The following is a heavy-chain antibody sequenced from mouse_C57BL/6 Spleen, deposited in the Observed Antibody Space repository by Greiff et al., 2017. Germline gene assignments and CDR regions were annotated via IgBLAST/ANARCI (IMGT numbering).Heavy chain of an antibody. CDR2: FYPGSGSI. Sequence: VQLQESGAELVKPGASVKLSCKASGYTFTEYTIHWVKQRSGQGLEWIGWFYPGSGSIKYNEKFKGKATLTADKSSSTVYMELSRLTSEDSAVXFCARHEENDGYSHWYFDVWGTGTTVTVSS. V-gene: IGHV1-62-2*01. CDR1: GYTFTEYT. J-gene: IGHJ1*03. D-gene: IGHD2-3*01. CDR3: ARHEENDGYSHWYFDV.